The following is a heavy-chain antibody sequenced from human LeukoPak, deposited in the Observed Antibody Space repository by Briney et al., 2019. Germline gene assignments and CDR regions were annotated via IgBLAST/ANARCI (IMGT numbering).Heavy chain of an antibody. CDR2: IHHSGST. J-gene: IGHJ1*01. V-gene: IGHV4-38-2*02. D-gene: IGHD6-13*01. Sequence: SETLSLTCIVSGYSISSGYYWGWIRPPPGKGLEWIGNIHHSGSTYYNPSLKSRVTISVDTSKNQLSLKLSSVTAADTAVYYCARVAAGIGFFQHWGQGTLVTVSS. CDR1: GYSISSGYY. CDR3: ARVAAGIGFFQH.